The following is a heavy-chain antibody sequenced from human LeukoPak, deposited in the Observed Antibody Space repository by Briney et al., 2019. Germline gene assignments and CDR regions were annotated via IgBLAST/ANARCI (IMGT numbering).Heavy chain of an antibody. CDR3: ARGVNYGSGTKYWFDP. CDR2: MNPNSGNT. CDR1: GYTFTSYD. Sequence: GASVTVSCKASGYTFTSYDINWVRQATGQGLEWMGWMNPNSGNTGYAQKFQGRVTMTRNPSISTAYMELSSLRSEDTAVYYCARGVNYGSGTKYWFDPWGQGTLVTVSS. J-gene: IGHJ5*02. V-gene: IGHV1-8*01. D-gene: IGHD3-10*01.